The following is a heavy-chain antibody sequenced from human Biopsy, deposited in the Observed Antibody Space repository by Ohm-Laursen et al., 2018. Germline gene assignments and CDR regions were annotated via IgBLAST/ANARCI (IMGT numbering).Heavy chain of an antibody. D-gene: IGHD3-9*01. V-gene: IGHV1-69*06. CDR3: ATKLTGYFHH. J-gene: IGHJ1*01. CDR2: NIPILGTG. Sequence: APSVSLSCNAPGGTFSNYGVNWVRQAPGPGLEWLGGNIPILGTGNYAQKFQDRVTVAADTSTSTATMELRSLRSDDTAVYYCATKLTGYFHHWGQGTLVIVSS. CDR1: GGTFSNYG.